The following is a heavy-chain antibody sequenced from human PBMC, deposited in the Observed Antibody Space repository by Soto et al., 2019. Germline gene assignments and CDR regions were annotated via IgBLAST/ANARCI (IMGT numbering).Heavy chain of an antibody. J-gene: IGHJ4*02. CDR3: AKGPIGGAIAFFDY. CDR2: ISYDGSNK. D-gene: IGHD6-25*01. V-gene: IGHV3-30*18. CDR1: GFTFSSYG. Sequence: HPGGSLRLSCAASGFTFSSYGMHWVRQAPGKGLEWVAVISYDGSNKYYADSVKGRFTISRDNSKNTLYLQMNSLRAEDTAVYYCAKGPIGGAIAFFDYWGQGTLVTVSS.